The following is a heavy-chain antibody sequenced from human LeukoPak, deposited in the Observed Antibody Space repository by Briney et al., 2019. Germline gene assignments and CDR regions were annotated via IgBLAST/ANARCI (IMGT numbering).Heavy chain of an antibody. J-gene: IGHJ4*02. V-gene: IGHV4-39*07. D-gene: IGHD5-12*01. Sequence: PSETLSLTCTVSGGSISSGSYYWGWIRQPPGKGLEWIGSIYYSGSTYYNPSLKSRVTISVDTSKNQFSLKLSSVTAADTAVYYCAREAPFGGYDQGGIDYWGQGTLVTVSS. CDR3: AREAPFGGYDQGGIDY. CDR1: GGSISSGSYY. CDR2: IYYSGST.